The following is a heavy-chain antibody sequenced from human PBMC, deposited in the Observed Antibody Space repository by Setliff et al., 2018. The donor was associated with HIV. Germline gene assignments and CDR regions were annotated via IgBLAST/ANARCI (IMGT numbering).Heavy chain of an antibody. D-gene: IGHD3-10*01. CDR1: GSSISSNYY. J-gene: IGHJ6*02. Sequence: TSETLSLTCTVSGSSISSNYYWAWIRQAPGKGLEWIGEIQHSGRINYNPSLRSRVTTSVDTSKNQFSLKLSSVTAADTAVYYCARARYIVIRGDAGMDVWGPGTTVTVSS. CDR3: ARARYIVIRGDAGMDV. CDR2: IQHSGRI. V-gene: IGHV4-38-2*02.